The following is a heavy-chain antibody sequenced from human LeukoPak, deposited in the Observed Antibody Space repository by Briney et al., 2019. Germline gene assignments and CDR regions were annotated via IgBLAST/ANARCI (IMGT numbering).Heavy chain of an antibody. D-gene: IGHD3-22*01. J-gene: IGHJ5*02. CDR1: GFTFSSYA. Sequence: GGSLRLSCAASGFTFSSYAMHWVRQAPGKGLEWVAVISYDGSNKYYADSVKGRFTISRDNSKNTLYLQMNSLRAEDTAVYYCASGYDSSGPPFDPWGQGTLVTVSS. CDR2: ISYDGSNK. CDR3: ASGYDSSGPPFDP. V-gene: IGHV3-30*01.